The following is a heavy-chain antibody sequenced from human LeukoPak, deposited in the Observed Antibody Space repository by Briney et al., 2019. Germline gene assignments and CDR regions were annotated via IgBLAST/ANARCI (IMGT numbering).Heavy chain of an antibody. CDR3: GRGGWLPTEKGVDY. CDR2: ISSSSSYI. J-gene: IGHJ4*02. Sequence: GGSLRLSCAASGFTFSSYSMNWVRQAPGKGLEWVSSISSSSSYIYYADSVKGRFTISRDNAKNSLYLQMNSLRAENTAVYYCGRGGWLPTEKGVDYWGQGTLVTVSA. V-gene: IGHV3-21*01. CDR1: GFTFSSYS. D-gene: IGHD6-19*01.